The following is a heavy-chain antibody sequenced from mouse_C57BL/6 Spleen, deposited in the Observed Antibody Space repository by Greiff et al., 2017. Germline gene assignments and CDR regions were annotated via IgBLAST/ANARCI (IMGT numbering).Heavy chain of an antibody. D-gene: IGHD2-4*01. CDR3: ARLDYYDYEDRAY. J-gene: IGHJ3*01. CDR2: IYPRSGNT. Sequence: QVQLKESGAELARPGASVKLSCKASGYTFTSYGISWVKQRTGQGLEWIGEIYPRSGNTYYNEKFKGKATLTADKSSSTAYMELRSLTSEDSAVYFCARLDYYDYEDRAYWGQGTLVTVSA. V-gene: IGHV1-81*01. CDR1: GYTFTSYG.